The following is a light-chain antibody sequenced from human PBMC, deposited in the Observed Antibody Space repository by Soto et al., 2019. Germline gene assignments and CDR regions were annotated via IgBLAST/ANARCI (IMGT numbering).Light chain of an antibody. CDR3: SSYTSTNHVV. Sequence: QSVLTQPPSASGFPGQSVTISCTGTSSDVGYYDYVSWYQQHPGKAPKLVIYEVTKRPSGVSNRFSGSKSGNTASLTISGLQAEDETDYYCSSYTSTNHVVFGGGTQLTVL. CDR2: EVT. J-gene: IGLJ2*01. V-gene: IGLV2-14*01. CDR1: SSDVGYYDY.